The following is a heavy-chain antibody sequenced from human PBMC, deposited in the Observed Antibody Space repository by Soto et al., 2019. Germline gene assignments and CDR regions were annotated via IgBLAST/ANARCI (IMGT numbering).Heavy chain of an antibody. V-gene: IGHV3-23*01. D-gene: IGHD3-3*01. CDR2: ISGSGGST. CDR1: GFTFSSYA. Sequence: EVQLLESGGGLVQPGGSLRLSCAASGFTFSSYAMSLVRQAPGKGLEWVSAISGSGGSTYYADSVKGRFTISRDNSKNTLYLQMNSLRAEDAAVYYCAKDAAYDFWSGYSDYWGQGTLVTVSS. CDR3: AKDAAYDFWSGYSDY. J-gene: IGHJ4*02.